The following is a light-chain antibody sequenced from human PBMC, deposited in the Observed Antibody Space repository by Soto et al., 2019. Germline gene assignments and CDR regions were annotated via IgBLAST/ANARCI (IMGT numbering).Light chain of an antibody. V-gene: IGKV3-11*01. CDR3: QQRSNWQYT. Sequence: ELVLTQSPPTLSLSPGERATLSCRASQSVSGYSAWYQQKPGQAPRLLIYDTSNRATGIPARFSGSGSGTDFTLTISGLEPEDFAVYYCQQRSNWQYTFGLGTRLEIK. CDR1: QSVSGY. J-gene: IGKJ2*01. CDR2: DTS.